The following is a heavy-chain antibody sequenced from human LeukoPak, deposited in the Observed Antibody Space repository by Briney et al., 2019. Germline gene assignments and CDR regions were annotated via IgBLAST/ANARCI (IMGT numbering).Heavy chain of an antibody. D-gene: IGHD4-17*01. CDR1: GFTFSSYG. CDR2: IWFDGSNK. J-gene: IGHJ4*02. Sequence: GRSLRLSCAASGFTFSSYGMHWVRQAPGKGLEWVAVIWFDGSNKNYADSVKGRFTISGDNSKNTVYLQMNSLKVEDTAVYYCARDFRDYRDYVAYFDSWGQGTLVIVSS. CDR3: ARDFRDYRDYVAYFDS. V-gene: IGHV3-33*01.